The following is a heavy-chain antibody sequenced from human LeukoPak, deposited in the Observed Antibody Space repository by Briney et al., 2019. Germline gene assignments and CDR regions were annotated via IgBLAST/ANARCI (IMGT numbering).Heavy chain of an antibody. CDR2: ISSNGDST. CDR3: VTTTGFHTY. CDR1: GFTFSNYA. D-gene: IGHD2-8*01. J-gene: IGHJ4*02. V-gene: IGHV3-64D*06. Sequence: PGGSLRLSCSASGFTFSNYAVNWVRQAPGKGLEYVSSISSNGDSTYYADSVKGRFTISRDNSRNTLYLQMSSLRAEDTAVYYCVTTTGFHTYWGQGTLVTVSS.